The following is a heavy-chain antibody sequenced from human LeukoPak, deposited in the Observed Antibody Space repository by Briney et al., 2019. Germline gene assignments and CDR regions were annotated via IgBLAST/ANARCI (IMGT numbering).Heavy chain of an antibody. CDR3: ARHEWIGSYYGY. V-gene: IGHV4-39*01. CDR2: IYYSGST. J-gene: IGHJ4*02. CDR1: GGSISSSAYY. D-gene: IGHD1-26*01. Sequence: PSETLSLTCTVSGGSISSSAYYWGWIRQPPGKGLEWIGSIYYSGSTYYNPSLKSRVTISVATSKNQFSLKLCSATAADTAVYYFARHEWIGSYYGYWGQGTLVTVSS.